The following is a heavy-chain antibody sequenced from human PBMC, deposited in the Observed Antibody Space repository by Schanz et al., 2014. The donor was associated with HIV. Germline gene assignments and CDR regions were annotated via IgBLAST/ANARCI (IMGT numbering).Heavy chain of an antibody. CDR3: ARVWADYGMDV. CDR2: ISGSGIST. Sequence: EVQLLESGGGLVQPGGSLRLSCAASGFTFTSYAMTWVRQAPGKGLEWVSAISGSGISTYYADSVKGRFTISRDNSKNTLYLQMNSLRAGDTAMYYCARVWADYGMDVWGQGTTVTVSS. J-gene: IGHJ6*02. CDR1: GFTFTSYA. V-gene: IGHV3-23*01. D-gene: IGHD3-16*01.